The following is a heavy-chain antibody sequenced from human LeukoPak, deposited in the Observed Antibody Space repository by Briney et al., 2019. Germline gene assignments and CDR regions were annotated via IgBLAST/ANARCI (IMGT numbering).Heavy chain of an antibody. CDR3: GNMVRGVV. Sequence: AGGSLRLSCAASGFTLSSYEMNWVRQAPGKGLEWVSYISSSGSTIYYADSVKGRFTISRDNAKNSLYLQMNSLRAEDTAVYYCGNMVRGVVWGQGTTVTVSS. J-gene: IGHJ6*02. D-gene: IGHD3-10*01. CDR2: ISSSGSTI. V-gene: IGHV3-48*03. CDR1: GFTLSSYE.